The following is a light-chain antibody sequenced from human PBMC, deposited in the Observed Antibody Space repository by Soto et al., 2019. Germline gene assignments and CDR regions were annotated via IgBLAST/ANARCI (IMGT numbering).Light chain of an antibody. V-gene: IGKV1-33*01. CDR2: DAS. CDR1: QDISNF. CDR3: QQYDNLPYT. Sequence: DIQMTQSPSSLSASVGDRVTITCQASQDISNFLNWYQQKPGQAPKLLIYDASSLETGVPSRFSGSGSGTDFTFTISSLQPEDIATYYCQQYDNLPYTFGQGTKLEIK. J-gene: IGKJ2*01.